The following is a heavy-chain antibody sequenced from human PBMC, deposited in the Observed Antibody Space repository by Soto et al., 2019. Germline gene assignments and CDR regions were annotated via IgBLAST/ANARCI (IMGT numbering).Heavy chain of an antibody. CDR3: AKDRRAGGNYGFYSDF. CDR1: GFTFSSYG. V-gene: IGHV3-23*01. J-gene: IGHJ4*02. Sequence: EVQLLESGGGLVQPGGSLRLSCAASGFTFSSYGMTWVRQAPGKGLEWVSFSSATGAGTYYADSVKGRFTISRDNSKNPLYLQMTSLRADDMAVYYCAKDRRAGGNYGFYSDFWGQGALVIVSS. CDR2: SSATGAGT. D-gene: IGHD1-7*01.